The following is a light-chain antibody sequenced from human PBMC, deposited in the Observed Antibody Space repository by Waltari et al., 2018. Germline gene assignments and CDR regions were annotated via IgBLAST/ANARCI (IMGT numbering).Light chain of an antibody. Sequence: DIQLTQSHSTLSASVGDTVTLTCRASQSIDSWLAWYQQKPGKAPNILIQKASTLEAGVSSRFSGSGYGTEFTLTISSLQSDDSATYYCQQYRSYKSFGQGTKVEIK. CDR2: KAS. CDR1: QSIDSW. CDR3: QQYRSYKS. J-gene: IGKJ1*01. V-gene: IGKV1-5*03.